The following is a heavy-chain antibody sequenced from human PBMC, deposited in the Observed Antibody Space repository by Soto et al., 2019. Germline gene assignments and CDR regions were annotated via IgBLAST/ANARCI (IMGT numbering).Heavy chain of an antibody. Sequence: PSETLSLTCTVSGDSVSSVGFHWAWLRRPPGKGLEWVGYIYNGGSTYYNPSLKSRVSISIDTSKNQFSLKLSSVTAADTALYYCACQRTTVVTQAYFDYWGQGTLVTVSS. CDR2: IYNGGST. J-gene: IGHJ4*02. CDR1: GDSVSSVGFH. D-gene: IGHD2-21*02. V-gene: IGHV4-39*01. CDR3: ACQRTTVVTQAYFDY.